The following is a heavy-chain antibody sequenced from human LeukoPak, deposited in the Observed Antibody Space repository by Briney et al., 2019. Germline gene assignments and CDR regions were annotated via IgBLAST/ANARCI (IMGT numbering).Heavy chain of an antibody. V-gene: IGHV3-48*01. Sequence: PGGSLRLSCAASGFTFSSYSMNWVRQAPGKGLEWVSYISSSSSTIYYADSVKGRFTISRDNSKNTLYLQMNSLRAEDTAVYYCAKDVSSGSYYGPGGYFDYWGQGTLVTVSS. CDR3: AKDVSSGSYYGPGGYFDY. CDR1: GFTFSSYS. CDR2: ISSSSSTI. D-gene: IGHD1-26*01. J-gene: IGHJ4*02.